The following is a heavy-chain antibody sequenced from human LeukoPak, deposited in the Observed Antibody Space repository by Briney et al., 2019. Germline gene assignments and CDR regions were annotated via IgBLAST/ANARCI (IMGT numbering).Heavy chain of an antibody. D-gene: IGHD5-24*01. CDR1: GGSISSGGYS. CDR3: ARVVKMATIGS. J-gene: IGHJ4*02. CDR2: IYHSGST. Sequence: SQTLSLTCAVSGGSISSGGYSWSWIRQPPGKGLEWIGYIYHSGSTYYNPSLKSRVTISVDRSKNQFSLKLSSVTAADTAVYYCARVVKMATIGSWGQGTLVTVSS. V-gene: IGHV4-30-2*01.